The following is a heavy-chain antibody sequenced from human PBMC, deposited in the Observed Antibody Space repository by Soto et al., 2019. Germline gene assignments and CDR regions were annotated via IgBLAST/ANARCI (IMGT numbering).Heavy chain of an antibody. CDR1: GGSISSSSYY. Sequence: SETLSLTCTVSGGSISSSSYYWGWIRQPPGKGLEWIGCIYYSGCTYYNPSLKSRVTISVDTSKNQFSLKLSFVTAADTAVYYCARRTRGYDSSGYYYYFDYWGQGPLVTVSS. CDR2: IYYSGCT. D-gene: IGHD3-22*01. V-gene: IGHV4-39*01. CDR3: ARRTRGYDSSGYYYYFDY. J-gene: IGHJ4*02.